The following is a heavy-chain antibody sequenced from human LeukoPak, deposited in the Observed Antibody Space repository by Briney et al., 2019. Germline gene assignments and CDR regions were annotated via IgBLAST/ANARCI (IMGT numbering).Heavy chain of an antibody. CDR3: ARDSYSKNDY. V-gene: IGHV3-48*01. CDR2: ISSSSSTI. Sequence: GGSLRLSCAASGFTFSTYSMTWVRQAPGKGLEWVSYISSSSSTIYYGGSVKGRFTVSRDNAKNSLYLQMNSLRAEDTAVYFCARDSYSKNDYWGQGTQVTVSS. CDR1: GFTFSTYS. J-gene: IGHJ4*02. D-gene: IGHD4-11*01.